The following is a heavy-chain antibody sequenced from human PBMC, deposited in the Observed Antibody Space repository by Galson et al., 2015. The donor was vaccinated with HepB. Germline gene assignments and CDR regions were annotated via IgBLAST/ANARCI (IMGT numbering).Heavy chain of an antibody. CDR1: GFTFSDYY. CDR2: ISSSSSNI. Sequence: LRLSCAASGFTFSDYYMSWIRQTPGKGLEWVSYISSSSSNIKYADSVKGRFTISRDNAKNSLYLQMNSLRAEDTAVYYCARVGTGSGRYYFNYWGQGTLVTVSS. CDR3: ARVGTGSGRYYFNY. D-gene: IGHD3-10*01. J-gene: IGHJ4*02. V-gene: IGHV3-11*06.